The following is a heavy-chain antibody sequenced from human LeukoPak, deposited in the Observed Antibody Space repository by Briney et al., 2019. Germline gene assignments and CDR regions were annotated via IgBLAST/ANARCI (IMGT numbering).Heavy chain of an antibody. Sequence: ASVKVSCKASGYTFTSYGISWVRQAPGQGLEWMGWISAYNGNTNYAQKLQGRVTMTTDTSTSTAYMELRSLRSDDTAVYYCARGVTVAARGSYFDYWGQGTLVTVSS. CDR3: ARGVTVAARGSYFDY. J-gene: IGHJ4*02. D-gene: IGHD6-6*01. CDR1: GYTFTSYG. CDR2: ISAYNGNT. V-gene: IGHV1-18*01.